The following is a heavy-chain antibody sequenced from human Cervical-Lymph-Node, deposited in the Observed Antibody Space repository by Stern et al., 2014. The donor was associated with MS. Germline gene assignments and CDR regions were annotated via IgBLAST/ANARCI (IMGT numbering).Heavy chain of an antibody. CDR3: ARGMHIVATEIDY. CDR1: GYTFTSYD. D-gene: IGHD5-12*01. J-gene: IGHJ4*02. Sequence: VQLLESGAEVKKPGASVKVSCKASGYTFTSYDINWVRQATGQGLEWMGWMNPNSGNTGYAQKFQGRVTMTRNTSISTAYMELSSLRSEDTAMYYCARGMHIVATEIDYWGQGTLVTVSS. V-gene: IGHV1-8*01. CDR2: MNPNSGNT.